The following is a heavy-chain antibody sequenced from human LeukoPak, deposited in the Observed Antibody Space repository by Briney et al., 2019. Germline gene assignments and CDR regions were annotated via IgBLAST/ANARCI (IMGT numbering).Heavy chain of an antibody. Sequence: SETLSLTCTVSGGSISSSSDYWGWIRQPPGKGLEYIGSIYYSGTTYYSPSLKSRVSMSVDMSKNQFSLKLSSVTAADTAVYYCARHYYDSSGYRRDYYFDYWGQGTLVTVSS. J-gene: IGHJ4*02. CDR3: ARHYYDSSGYRRDYYFDY. V-gene: IGHV4-39*01. CDR2: IYYSGTT. D-gene: IGHD3-22*01. CDR1: GGSISSSSDY.